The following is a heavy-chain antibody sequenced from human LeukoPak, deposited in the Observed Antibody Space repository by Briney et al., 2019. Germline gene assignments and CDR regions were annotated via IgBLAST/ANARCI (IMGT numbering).Heavy chain of an antibody. J-gene: IGHJ4*02. V-gene: IGHV3-30*18. Sequence: HSGGSLRLSCAASGFTFSNYGMHWVRQAPGKGLEWVAVISYDGSNKYYADSVKGRFTISRDNSKNTLYLQMNSLRAEDTAVYYCAKDADSSGWYGDFDYWGQGTLVTVSS. CDR1: GFTFSNYG. CDR3: AKDADSSGWYGDFDY. CDR2: ISYDGSNK. D-gene: IGHD6-19*01.